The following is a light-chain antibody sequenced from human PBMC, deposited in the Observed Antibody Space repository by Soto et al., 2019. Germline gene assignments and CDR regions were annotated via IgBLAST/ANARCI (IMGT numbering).Light chain of an antibody. J-gene: IGKJ5*01. Sequence: DIEMTQSPASLSASIGDRVTITCRASQGLGSWLSWYQQKPEKAPQSLIYDASSLQSGGPSRFTGSGSGTDFTLTISNLQPEDFATYYCQQYNSYPITFGQGTRLEIK. V-gene: IGKV1D-16*01. CDR1: QGLGSW. CDR3: QQYNSYPIT. CDR2: DAS.